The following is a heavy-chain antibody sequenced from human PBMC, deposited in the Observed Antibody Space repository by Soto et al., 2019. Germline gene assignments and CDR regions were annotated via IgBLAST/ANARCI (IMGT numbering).Heavy chain of an antibody. CDR2: IYYSGST. Sequence: SETLSLTCTVSGGSIISGGYYWSWIRQHPGKGLEWIGYIYYSGSTYYNPSLKSRVTISVDTSKNQFSLKLSSVTAADTAVYYCARISLGTGYYKNTIDYWGQGTLVTVSS. CDR3: ARISLGTGYYKNTIDY. J-gene: IGHJ4*02. V-gene: IGHV4-31*03. D-gene: IGHD3-9*01. CDR1: GGSIISGGYY.